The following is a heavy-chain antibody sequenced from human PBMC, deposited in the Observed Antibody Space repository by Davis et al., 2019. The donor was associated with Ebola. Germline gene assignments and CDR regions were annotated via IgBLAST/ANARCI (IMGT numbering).Heavy chain of an antibody. CDR3: ARVLVPVAAAAFDI. CDR1: GYTFTSYG. Sequence: SVKVSCKASGYTFTSYGISWVRQAPGQGLEWMGGIIPIFGTANYAQKFQGRVTITADESTSTAYMELSSLRSEDTAVYYCARVLVPVAAAAFDIWGQGTMVTVSS. V-gene: IGHV1-69*13. J-gene: IGHJ3*02. CDR2: IIPIFGTA. D-gene: IGHD6-19*01.